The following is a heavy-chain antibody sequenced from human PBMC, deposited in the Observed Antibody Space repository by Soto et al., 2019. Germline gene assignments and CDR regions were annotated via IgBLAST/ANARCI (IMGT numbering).Heavy chain of an antibody. D-gene: IGHD6-13*01. CDR2: ISGSGGST. J-gene: IGHJ4*02. Sequence: GGSLRLSCAASGFTFSSYAMSWVRQAPGKGLEWVSAISGSGGSTYYADSVKGRFTISRDNSKNTLYLQMNSLRAEDTAVYYCAKVGVYSSSWYEADYWGQGTLVTVSS. CDR3: AKVGVYSSSWYEADY. V-gene: IGHV3-23*01. CDR1: GFTFSSYA.